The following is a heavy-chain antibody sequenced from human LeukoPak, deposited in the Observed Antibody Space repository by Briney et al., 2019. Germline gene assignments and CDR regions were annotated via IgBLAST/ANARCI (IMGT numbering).Heavy chain of an antibody. Sequence: GGSLRLSCAPSGFTFSRHGMHWVHQAPGKGLEWVAIISNDGSRKYYAHSVEGRFTISRDNSKNTLYLQMDSLRAEDTAVYYCARDRAWNYFDYWGQGTLVTVSS. V-gene: IGHV3-30*03. D-gene: IGHD3-3*01. CDR2: ISNDGSRK. CDR3: ARDRAWNYFDY. CDR1: GFTFSRHG. J-gene: IGHJ4*02.